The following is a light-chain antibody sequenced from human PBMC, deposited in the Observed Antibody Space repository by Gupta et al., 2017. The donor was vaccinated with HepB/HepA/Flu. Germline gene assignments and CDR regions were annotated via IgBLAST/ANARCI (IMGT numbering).Light chain of an antibody. Sequence: QSALTQPASVSGSPGQSIAISCTGTSSDVGSYKYVSWYQHHPGRAPKIMIYDVSKRPAGVAGRFSVSKSGNTASLTISGLKADDEADYYCTSYTTRSTYVFGTGTKVTVL. CDR2: DVS. V-gene: IGLV2-14*03. J-gene: IGLJ1*01. CDR1: SSDVGSYKY. CDR3: TSYTTRSTYV.